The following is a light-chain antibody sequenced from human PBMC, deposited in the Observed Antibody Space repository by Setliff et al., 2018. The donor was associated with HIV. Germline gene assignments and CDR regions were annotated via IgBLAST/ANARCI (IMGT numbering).Light chain of an antibody. CDR1: SSDVGDYNY. V-gene: IGLV2-11*01. J-gene: IGLJ1*01. CDR3: CSHAGSYTYV. CDR2: DVS. Sequence: QPALTQPRSVSGSPGQSVTISCTGTSSDVGDYNYVSWYQHHPGKAPKLRIYDVSKRPSGVPDRFSGSKSGNTASLTISGLQAEDEADYYCCSHAGSYTYVFGTGTKVTVL.